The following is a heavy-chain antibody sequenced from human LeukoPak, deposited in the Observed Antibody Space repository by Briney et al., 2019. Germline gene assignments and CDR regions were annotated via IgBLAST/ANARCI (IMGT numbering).Heavy chain of an antibody. CDR2: INTSGATT. J-gene: IGHJ6*02. CDR3: ARGLESSGWYGMDV. D-gene: IGHD6-19*01. Sequence: ASVTVSCKTSGYTFSRHYIHWVRQAPGQGLEWLGIINTSGATTRYGQNFKGRVTATRDTSTSTVYMEMSSLNSEDTAVYYCARGLESSGWYGMDVWGLGTTIIVSS. CDR1: GYTFSRHY. V-gene: IGHV1-46*01.